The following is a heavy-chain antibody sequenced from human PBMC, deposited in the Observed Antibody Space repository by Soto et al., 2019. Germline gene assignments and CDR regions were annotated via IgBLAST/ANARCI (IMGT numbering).Heavy chain of an antibody. CDR1: GGSINRGGYC. J-gene: IGHJ4*02. CDR3: SRGILV. D-gene: IGHD5-18*01. V-gene: IGHV4-31*03. CDR2: ISYGGST. Sequence: QVQLQESGPGLVKPSQTLSLTCTVSGGSINRGGYCWSWIRQHPGKGLDWIGCISYGGSTSYNPSLKRRVTISVHTSKNQFGLKLTSVTAAHTAVYYCSRGILVWGQGALITVSS.